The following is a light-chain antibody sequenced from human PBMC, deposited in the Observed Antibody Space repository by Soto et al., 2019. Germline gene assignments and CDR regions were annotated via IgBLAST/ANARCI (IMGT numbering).Light chain of an antibody. Sequence: ELVLTQSPGTLSLSPGERATLSCRASQSVNTKYLAWYQQKPGQAPRLLIYGVSSRATGIPDRFSGSGSGTDFILTISRVEPEDFAVYNCQQFGTSPLVTFGPGTKVDIK. CDR1: QSVNTKY. V-gene: IGKV3-20*01. CDR2: GVS. J-gene: IGKJ3*01. CDR3: QQFGTSPLVT.